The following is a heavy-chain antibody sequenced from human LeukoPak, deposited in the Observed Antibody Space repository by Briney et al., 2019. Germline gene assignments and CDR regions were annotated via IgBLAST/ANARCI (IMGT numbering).Heavy chain of an antibody. J-gene: IGHJ4*02. Sequence: SETLSLTCTVSGGSISSYYWSWIRQPPGKGLKWIGNIYYSGYTTYSPSLRSRVTISVDTFKDQFSLKLSSVTAADTAVYYCARDDLYYFDYWGQGTLVTVSS. V-gene: IGHV4-59*01. CDR3: ARDDLYYFDY. CDR2: IYYSGYT. CDR1: GGSISSYY.